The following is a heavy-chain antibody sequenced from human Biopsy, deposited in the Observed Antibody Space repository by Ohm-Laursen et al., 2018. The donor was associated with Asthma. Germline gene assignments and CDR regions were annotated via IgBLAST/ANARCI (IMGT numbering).Heavy chain of an antibody. V-gene: IGHV4-61*01. D-gene: IGHD3-10*01. CDR3: ARGPNYHGSGRAPIGMDV. Sequence: PSQTLSLTCAVYGGSVSTGSYYWSWIRQPPGKGLEWLGYIYYTGSDNYNPSLKSRVTISVDTSKNQFSLRLNSVTAADTAVYYCARGPNYHGSGRAPIGMDVWGQGTTVTVSS. CDR1: GGSVSTGSYY. CDR2: IYYTGSD. J-gene: IGHJ6*02.